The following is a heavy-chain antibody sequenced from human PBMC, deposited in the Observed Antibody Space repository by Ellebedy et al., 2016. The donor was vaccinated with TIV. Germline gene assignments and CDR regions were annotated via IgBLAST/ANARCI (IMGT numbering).Heavy chain of an antibody. Sequence: GESLKISCAASGFTFRSYAMTWVRQAPGKGLEWVSAISGSGGTTYYADSVKGRFTISRDNSKNTLYLQMNSLKGEDTAVYYCAKRVTMVRGDSGDWGQGTTVTVSS. CDR3: AKRVTMVRGDSGD. D-gene: IGHD3-10*01. V-gene: IGHV3-23*01. CDR1: GFTFRSYA. J-gene: IGHJ6*02. CDR2: ISGSGGTT.